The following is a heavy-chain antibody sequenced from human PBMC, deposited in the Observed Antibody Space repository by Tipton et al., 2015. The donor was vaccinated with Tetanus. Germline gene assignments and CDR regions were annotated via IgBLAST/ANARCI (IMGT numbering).Heavy chain of an antibody. J-gene: IGHJ4*02. CDR2: ISGSGTT. CDR1: GASLRGGDYH. D-gene: IGHD3-3*01. Sequence: TLSLTCTVSGASLRGGDYHWSWIRQPPGKGLEWLAYISGSGTTNSNYSLKSRITMTQDTSRNQFSLKLTSVTAADTAVYYWARANYDFSKKGPVDSWGQGSLVIVSS. CDR3: ARANYDFSKKGPVDS. V-gene: IGHV4-61*08.